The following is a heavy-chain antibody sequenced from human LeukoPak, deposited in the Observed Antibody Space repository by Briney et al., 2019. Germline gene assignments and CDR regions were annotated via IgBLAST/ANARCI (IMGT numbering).Heavy chain of an antibody. V-gene: IGHV3-21*04. J-gene: IGHJ6*02. Sequence: AGGSLRLSCAASGFTFSSYSMNWVRQAPGKGLEWVSSISSTSSYIYYADSVKGRFTISRDNAKNSLFLQMNSLRVEDTAVYFCARDGGSGIRYDNYIYYGMDVWGQGTTVTVSS. CDR2: ISSTSSYI. D-gene: IGHD3-16*01. CDR1: GFTFSSYS. CDR3: ARDGGSGIRYDNYIYYGMDV.